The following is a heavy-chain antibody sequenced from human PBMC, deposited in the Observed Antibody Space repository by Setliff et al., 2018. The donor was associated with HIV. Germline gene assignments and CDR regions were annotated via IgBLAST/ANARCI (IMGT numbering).Heavy chain of an antibody. CDR1: GGSISRGSYS. CDR3: ARLRQWLAFFDS. CDR2: ISYTGIT. D-gene: IGHD6-19*01. J-gene: IGHJ4*02. V-gene: IGHV4-39*01. Sequence: PSETLSLTCTVSGGSISRGSYSWGWIRQPPGKGLEWIGSISYTGITNYDPSLKSRVTISVDTSQNQFSLKLTSVTAADTAVYYCARLRQWLAFFDSWGQGTLVTVSS.